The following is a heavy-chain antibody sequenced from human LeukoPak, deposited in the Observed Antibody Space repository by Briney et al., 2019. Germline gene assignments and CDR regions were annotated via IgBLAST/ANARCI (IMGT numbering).Heavy chain of an antibody. J-gene: IGHJ4*02. CDR3: ARTYDYIWGSFRSHSFDS. D-gene: IGHD3-16*02. V-gene: IGHV4-39*01. CDR2: IYYSGSP. Sequence: SETLSLTCTVSGGSISSSSYYWGWIRQPPGKGLEWIGSIYYSGSPYYNPSLKSRVTISVDTSKKQFSLKLSSVTAADTAVYYCARTYDYIWGSFRSHSFDSWGQGTLVTVSS. CDR1: GGSISSSSYY.